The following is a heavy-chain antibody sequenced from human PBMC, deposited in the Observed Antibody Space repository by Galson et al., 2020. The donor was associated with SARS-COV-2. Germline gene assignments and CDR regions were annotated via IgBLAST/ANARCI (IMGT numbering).Heavy chain of an antibody. V-gene: IGHV1-46*01. CDR1: GYTFTSYY. CDR3: ARRAGDSSSWYYFDY. CDR2: INPSGGST. Sequence: ASVKVSCKASGYTFTSYYMHWVRQAPGQGLEWMGIINPSGGSTSDAQKFQGRVTMTRYTSTSTVYMELSSLRSEDTAVYYCARRAGDSSSWYYFDYWGQGTLVSVSS. D-gene: IGHD6-13*01. J-gene: IGHJ4*02.